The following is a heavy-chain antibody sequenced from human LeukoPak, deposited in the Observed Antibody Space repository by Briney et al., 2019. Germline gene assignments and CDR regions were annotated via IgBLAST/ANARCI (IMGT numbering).Heavy chain of an antibody. J-gene: IGHJ4*02. CDR3: ARAAGGLLLPYSPFDY. Sequence: PGGSLRLSCAASGFTFSSYWMSWVHQAPGKGLEWVANIKQDGSEKYYVDSVKGRFTISRDNAKNSLYLQMNSPRAEDTAVYYCARAAGGLLLPYSPFDYWGQGTLVTVSS. V-gene: IGHV3-7*01. D-gene: IGHD3-22*01. CDR1: GFTFSSYW. CDR2: IKQDGSEK.